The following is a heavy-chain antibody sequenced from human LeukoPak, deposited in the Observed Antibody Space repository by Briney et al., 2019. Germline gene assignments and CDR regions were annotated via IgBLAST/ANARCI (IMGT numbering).Heavy chain of an antibody. D-gene: IGHD3-22*01. CDR3: AKMGSGYYYDSSGYYPAFDI. CDR1: GFTFSSYA. J-gene: IGHJ3*02. CDR2: ISGSGGST. V-gene: IGHV3-23*01. Sequence: PGGSLRLSCAASGFTFSSYAMSWVRQAPGKGLEWVSAISGSGGSTYYADSVKGRFTISRDNSKNTLYLQMNSLRAEDTAVYYCAKMGSGYYYDSSGYYPAFDIWGQGTMVTVSS.